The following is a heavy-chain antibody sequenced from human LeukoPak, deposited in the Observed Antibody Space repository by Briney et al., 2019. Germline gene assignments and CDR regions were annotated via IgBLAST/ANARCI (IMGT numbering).Heavy chain of an antibody. Sequence: GASVKVSCKASGYTFTSYGISWVRQAPGQGLEWMGWISTYSGNTKYAQKLHDRVTMTTDTSTSIAYMELRSLRCDDTAVYYCARTPPPTIVGAHYSDNWGQGTLVTVSS. CDR1: GYTFTSYG. CDR3: ARTPPPTIVGAHYSDN. J-gene: IGHJ4*02. V-gene: IGHV1-18*01. CDR2: ISTYSGNT. D-gene: IGHD1-26*01.